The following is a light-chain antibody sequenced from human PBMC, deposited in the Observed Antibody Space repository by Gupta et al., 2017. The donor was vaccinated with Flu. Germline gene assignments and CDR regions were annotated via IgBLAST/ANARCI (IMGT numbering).Light chain of an antibody. CDR3: HVWDSGSDHGV. Sequence: SYVLTQAPSVSGGPGQTARISCGGNNIGSKSVHWYHQRPFQAPVLVVYDDNDRPSGIPDRFSGSNSGNTATLTISRVEAGDEADYFCHVWDSGSDHGVFGTGTKVTVL. CDR1: NIGSKS. J-gene: IGLJ1*01. CDR2: DDN. V-gene: IGLV3-21*02.